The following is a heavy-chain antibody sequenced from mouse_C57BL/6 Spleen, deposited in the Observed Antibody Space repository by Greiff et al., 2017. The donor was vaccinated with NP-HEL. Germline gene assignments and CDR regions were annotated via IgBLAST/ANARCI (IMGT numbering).Heavy chain of an antibody. CDR3: ARGGFYYGREGMDY. J-gene: IGHJ4*01. D-gene: IGHD1-1*01. V-gene: IGHV1-64*01. CDR1: GYTFTSYW. Sequence: QVQLQQSGAELVKPGASVKLSCKASGYTFTSYWMHWVKQRPGQGLEWIGMIHPNSGSTNYNEKFKSKATLTVDKSSSTAYMQLSSLTSEDSAVYYCARGGFYYGREGMDYWGQGTSVTVSS. CDR2: IHPNSGST.